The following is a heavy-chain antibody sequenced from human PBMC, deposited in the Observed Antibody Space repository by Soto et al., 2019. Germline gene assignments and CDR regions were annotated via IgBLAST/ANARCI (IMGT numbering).Heavy chain of an antibody. CDR1: GFTFSDYY. D-gene: IGHD5-18*01. CDR3: ARDLDTAMVTMPDGMDV. CDR2: ISSSGSTI. V-gene: IGHV3-11*01. J-gene: IGHJ6*02. Sequence: GGSLRLSCAASGFTFSDYYMSWIRQAPGKGLEWVSYISSSGSTIYYADSVKGRFTISRDNAKNSLYLQMNSPRAEDTAVYYCARDLDTAMVTMPDGMDVWGQGTTVTVSS.